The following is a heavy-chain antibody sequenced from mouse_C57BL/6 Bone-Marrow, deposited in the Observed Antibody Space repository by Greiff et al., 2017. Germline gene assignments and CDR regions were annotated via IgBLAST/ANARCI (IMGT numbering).Heavy chain of an antibody. CDR2: INPSTGGT. Sequence: EVKLQHSGPELVKPGASVKISCKASGYSFTGYYMNWVKQSPEKSLEWIGEINPSTGGTTYNQKFKAKATLTVDKSSSTAYMQLKSLTSEDSAVYYCASPGSSYGYFDVWGTGTTVTVSS. J-gene: IGHJ1*03. CDR3: ASPGSSYGYFDV. V-gene: IGHV1-42*01. D-gene: IGHD1-1*01. CDR1: GYSFTGYY.